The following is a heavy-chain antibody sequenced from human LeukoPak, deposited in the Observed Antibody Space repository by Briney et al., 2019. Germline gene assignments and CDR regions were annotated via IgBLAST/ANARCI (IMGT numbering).Heavy chain of an antibody. D-gene: IGHD2-2*01. J-gene: IGHJ4*02. CDR1: EFTFSCYA. V-gene: IGHV3-64D*09. Sequence: GGSLRRSCSASEFTFSCYAMHWVRQAPGKGLEYVSAISSNGGSTYYADSVKGRFTISRDNSKNTLYLQMSSLRAEDTAVYYCLKGYCSSISCYGDYWGQGTLVTVSS. CDR3: LKGYCSSISCYGDY. CDR2: ISSNGGST.